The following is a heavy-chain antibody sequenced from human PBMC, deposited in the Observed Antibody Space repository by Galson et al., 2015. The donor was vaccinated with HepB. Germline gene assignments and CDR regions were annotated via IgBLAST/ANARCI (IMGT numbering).Heavy chain of an antibody. V-gene: IGHV4-34*01. CDR2: INHSGST. J-gene: IGHJ4*02. CDR1: GGSFSGYY. CDR3: ARVVDYGDPGDY. Sequence: LSLTCAVYGGSFSGYYWSWIRQPPGKGLEWIGEINHSGSTNYNPSLKSRVTISVDTSKNQFSLKLSSVTAADTAVYYCARVVDYGDPGDYWGQGTLVTVSS. D-gene: IGHD4-17*01.